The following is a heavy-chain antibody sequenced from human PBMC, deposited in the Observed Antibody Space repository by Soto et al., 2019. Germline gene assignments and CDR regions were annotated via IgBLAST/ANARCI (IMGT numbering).Heavy chain of an antibody. CDR2: IIPIFGTA. Sequence: SVQLSCKASGGTFSSYAISWVRQAPGQGLEWMGGIIPIFGTANYAQKFQGRVTITADESTSTAYMELSSLRSEDTAVYYCASSRIAALPWEGYYYYGMAVWGQRTTVRVYS. V-gene: IGHV1-69*13. CDR1: GGTFSSYA. D-gene: IGHD6-6*01. J-gene: IGHJ6*02. CDR3: ASSRIAALPWEGYYYYGMAV.